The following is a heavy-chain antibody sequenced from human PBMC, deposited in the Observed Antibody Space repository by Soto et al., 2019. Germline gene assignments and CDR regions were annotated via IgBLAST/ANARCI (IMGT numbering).Heavy chain of an antibody. CDR1: GYTRTSCG. D-gene: IGHD1-1*01. V-gene: IGHV1-18*01. CDR2: ISAYNGNT. Sequence: XPVKRSCDAAGYTRTSCGGSWVRQSPGQGLEWLGWISAYNGNTNYAQKLQGRVTMTTGTSTSTAYMELRSLRSDDTAVYYCAREANRTNDYCYYDMDVRGQGTTVSVSS. CDR3: AREANRTNDYCYYDMDV. J-gene: IGHJ6*02.